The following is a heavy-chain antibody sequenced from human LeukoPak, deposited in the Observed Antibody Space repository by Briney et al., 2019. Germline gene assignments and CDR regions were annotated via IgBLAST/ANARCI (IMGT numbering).Heavy chain of an antibody. CDR3: ARVGGYYYDSSGYLDY. V-gene: IGHV4-39*07. J-gene: IGHJ4*02. D-gene: IGHD3-22*01. CDR1: GGSISSSSYY. Sequence: SETLSLTCTVSGGSISSSSYYWGWIRQPPGKGLEWIGSIYYSGSTYYNPSLKSRVTMSVDTSKNQFSLKLSSVTAADTAVYYCARVGGYYYDSSGYLDYWGQGTLVTVSS. CDR2: IYYSGST.